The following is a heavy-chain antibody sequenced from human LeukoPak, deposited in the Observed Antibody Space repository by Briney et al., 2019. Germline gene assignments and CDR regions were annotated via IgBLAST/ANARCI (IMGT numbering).Heavy chain of an antibody. CDR1: GFIVSISG. J-gene: IGHJ5*02. CDR2: ISGSGGST. V-gene: IGHV3-23*01. Sequence: GGSLRLSCAASGFIVSISGMSWVRQAPGKGLQWVSGISGSGGSTYYADSVKGRFTISRDNAKNSLYLQMNSLRAADTAVYYCARPRVGATGWFDPWGQGTLVTVSS. CDR3: ARPRVGATGWFDP. D-gene: IGHD1-26*01.